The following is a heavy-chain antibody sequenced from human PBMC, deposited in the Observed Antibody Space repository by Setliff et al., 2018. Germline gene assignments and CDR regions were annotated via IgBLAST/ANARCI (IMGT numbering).Heavy chain of an antibody. CDR1: AYTFSGYY. D-gene: IGHD2-2*01. V-gene: IGHV1-18*04. J-gene: IGHJ4*02. CDR2: ISPHNGKT. CDR3: SRLVRFCTKISCQRLLGDDY. Sequence: ASVKVSCKTSAYTFSGYYIHWVRQAPGQGLQWMGWISPHNGKTYYAPKFQDRITMTTDTSTSTAYLEFKGLRSDDTAIYYCSRLVRFCTKISCQRLLGDDYWGQGALVTVSS.